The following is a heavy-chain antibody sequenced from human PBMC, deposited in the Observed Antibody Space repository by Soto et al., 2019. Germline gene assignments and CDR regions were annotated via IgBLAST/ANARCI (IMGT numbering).Heavy chain of an antibody. V-gene: IGHV4-34*01. Sequence: PSETLSLTCAVYGGSFSGYYWSWIRQPPGKGLEWIGDINYSGSTNYNPSLKSRVTISVDTSKNQFSLKLSSVTAADTAVYYCARGLTMVRGNTMDVWGQGTTVTVSS. J-gene: IGHJ6*02. CDR1: GGSFSGYY. D-gene: IGHD3-10*01. CDR3: ARGLTMVRGNTMDV. CDR2: INYSGST.